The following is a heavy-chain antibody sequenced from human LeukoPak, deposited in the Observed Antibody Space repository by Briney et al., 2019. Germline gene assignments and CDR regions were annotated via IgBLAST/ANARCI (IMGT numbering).Heavy chain of an antibody. Sequence: SETLSLTCAVYGGSFSGYYWSWIRQPPGKGLEWIGEINHSGSTNYNPSLKSRVTISVDTSKNQFSLKLSSVTAADTAVYYCARGYSSSWFDPWGQGTLVTVSS. CDR3: ARGYSSSWFDP. CDR2: INHSGST. D-gene: IGHD6-13*01. V-gene: IGHV4-34*01. J-gene: IGHJ5*02. CDR1: GGSFSGYY.